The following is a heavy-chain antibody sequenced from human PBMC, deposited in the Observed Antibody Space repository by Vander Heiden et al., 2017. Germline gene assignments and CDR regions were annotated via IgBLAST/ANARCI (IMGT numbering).Heavy chain of an antibody. J-gene: IGHJ4*02. CDR3: ARGGSTWFRSVYFDY. Sequence: QVQLQESGPGLVKPSETLSLICTVSGGSINSHYWSWTRQSPGKGLEWIGYIHYSGATKYNPSLESRVTISVDTSKTHFSLRLSSVTAADTAVYYCARGGSTWFRSVYFDYWGQGTQVSVSS. CDR2: IHYSGAT. CDR1: GGSINSHY. D-gene: IGHD6-13*01. V-gene: IGHV4-59*11.